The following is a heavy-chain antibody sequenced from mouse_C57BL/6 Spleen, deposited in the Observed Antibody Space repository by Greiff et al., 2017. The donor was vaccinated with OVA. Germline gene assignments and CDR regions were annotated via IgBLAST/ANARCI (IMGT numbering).Heavy chain of an antibody. Sequence: VQLQQPGAELVKPGASVKLSCKASGYTFTSYWMHWVKQRPGQGLEWIGMIHPNSGSTNYNEKFKSKATLTVDKSSSTAYMQLSSLTSEDSAVYYCARSGDYDGDYFDYWGQGTTLTVSS. V-gene: IGHV1-64*01. CDR3: ARSGDYDGDYFDY. D-gene: IGHD2-4*01. J-gene: IGHJ2*01. CDR2: IHPNSGST. CDR1: GYTFTSYW.